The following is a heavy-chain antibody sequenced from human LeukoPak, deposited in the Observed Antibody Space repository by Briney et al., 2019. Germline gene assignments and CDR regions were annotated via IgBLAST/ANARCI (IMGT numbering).Heavy chain of an antibody. V-gene: IGHV4-39*07. Sequence: PSETLSLTCTVSGGSISSSSYYWGWIRQPPGKGLEWIGSIYYSGSTYYNPSLKSRVTISVDTSKNQFSLKLSSVTAADTAVYYCARLGKNYGMDVWGQGTTVTVSS. J-gene: IGHJ6*02. CDR1: GGSISSSSYY. CDR3: ARLGKNYGMDV. CDR2: IYYSGST. D-gene: IGHD3-16*01.